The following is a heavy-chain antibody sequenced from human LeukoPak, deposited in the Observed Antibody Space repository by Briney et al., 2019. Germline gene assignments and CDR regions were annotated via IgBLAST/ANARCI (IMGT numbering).Heavy chain of an antibody. CDR3: ARDSLGMSTLDS. Sequence: GGSLRLSCAASGFTVSNNYMSWVRQAPGKGLEWVSVIYSGGGTYYADSVKGRFTISRDSSKNTLYLQMNSLRAEDTAVYYCARDSLGMSTLDSWGQGTLVTVSS. D-gene: IGHD5/OR15-5a*01. J-gene: IGHJ4*02. CDR1: GFTVSNNY. CDR2: IYSGGGT. V-gene: IGHV3-53*01.